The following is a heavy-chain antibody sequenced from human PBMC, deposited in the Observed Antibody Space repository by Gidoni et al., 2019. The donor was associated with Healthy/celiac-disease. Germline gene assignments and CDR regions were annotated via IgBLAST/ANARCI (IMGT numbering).Heavy chain of an antibody. CDR3: ARHLRSSSPYYYMDV. J-gene: IGHJ6*03. CDR2: ST. Sequence: STYSNPSLKSRVTISVDTSKNQFSLKRSSVTAADTAVYYCARHLRSSSPYYYMDVWGKGTTVTVSS. V-gene: IGHV4-39*01. D-gene: IGHD6-6*01.